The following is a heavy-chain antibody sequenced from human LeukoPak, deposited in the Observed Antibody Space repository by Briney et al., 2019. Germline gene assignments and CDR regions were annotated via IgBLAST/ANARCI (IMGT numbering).Heavy chain of an antibody. CDR3: AKIEGYGDYPYDAFDI. CDR1: GFTFSSCG. J-gene: IGHJ3*02. CDR2: ISYDGSNK. Sequence: PGRSLRLSCAASGFTFSSCGIHWVRQAPGKGLEWVAVISYDGSNKYYADSVKGRFTISRDNSKNTLYLQMNSLRAEDTAAYYCAKIEGYGDYPYDAFDIWGQGTMVTVSS. V-gene: IGHV3-30*18. D-gene: IGHD4-17*01.